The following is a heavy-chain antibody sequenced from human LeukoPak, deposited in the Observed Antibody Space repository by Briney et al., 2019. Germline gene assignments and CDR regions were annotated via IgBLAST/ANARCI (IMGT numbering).Heavy chain of an antibody. J-gene: IGHJ4*02. CDR2: IIYGGTT. CDR3: ARHDYDSSGYRRDYYFDY. D-gene: IGHD3-22*01. V-gene: IGHV4-39*01. CDR1: GGSISSSFYY. Sequence: PSETLSLTCSVSGGSISSSFYYWGWIRQPPGKGLEWIVSIIYGGTTYYNPSLKSRITTSLDTSKSQFSLRLTSVTAADTAVYYCARHDYDSSGYRRDYYFDYWVQGSLVTVSS.